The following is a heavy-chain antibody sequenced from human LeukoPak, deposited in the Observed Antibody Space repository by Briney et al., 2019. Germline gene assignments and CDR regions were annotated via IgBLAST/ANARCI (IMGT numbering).Heavy chain of an antibody. V-gene: IGHV4-38-2*02. Sequence: SETLSLTCTVSGYSISSGYYWGWIRQPPGKGLEWIGSIYHSGSTYYNPSPKSRVTISVDTSKNQFSLKLSSVTAADTAVYYCARGMQADFDYWGQGTLVTVSS. CDR1: GYSISSGYY. D-gene: IGHD2-8*01. J-gene: IGHJ4*02. CDR3: ARGMQADFDY. CDR2: IYHSGST.